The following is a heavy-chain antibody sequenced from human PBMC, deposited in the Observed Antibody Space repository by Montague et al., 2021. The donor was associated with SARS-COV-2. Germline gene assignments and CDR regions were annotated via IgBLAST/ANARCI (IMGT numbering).Heavy chain of an antibody. J-gene: IGHJ4*02. CDR2: IHHTGSN. D-gene: IGHD1-26*01. Sequence: SETLSLTCAVYGHSVSRDNWGPSGRPPAGNPVASVGRIHHTGSNKYKPSLKSRVSMSVDKSWNQFSLRLTSVTAADTAIYYCARKGSGRSDLAYWGQGTLVTVSS. CDR1: GHSVSRDNW. CDR3: ARKGSGRSDLAY. V-gene: IGHV4-4*02.